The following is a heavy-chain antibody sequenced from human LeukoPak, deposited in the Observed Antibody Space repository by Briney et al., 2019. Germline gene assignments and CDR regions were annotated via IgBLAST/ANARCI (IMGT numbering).Heavy chain of an antibody. D-gene: IGHD3-22*01. Sequence: AGESLKISCNGSCDSFTSYWIGWVRQMPGKGLEWMGIIYPGDSDTRYSPSFQGQVTISADKSISTAYLQWSSLKASDTAMYYCARQARGYYDSSGYLTYYYYYMDVWGKGTTVTVSS. CDR2: IYPGDSDT. CDR1: CDSFTSYW. J-gene: IGHJ6*03. CDR3: ARQARGYYDSSGYLTYYYYYMDV. V-gene: IGHV5-51*01.